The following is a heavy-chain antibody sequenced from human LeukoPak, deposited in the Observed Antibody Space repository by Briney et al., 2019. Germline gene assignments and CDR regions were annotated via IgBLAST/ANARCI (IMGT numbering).Heavy chain of an antibody. Sequence: PGGSLRLSCAASGFTVSSSYMYWVRQAPGKGLEWVSFFYRGDSTYYAESVRGRFTISRDNSKNTLYLLMNSLIPEDTAVYYCATDIRDYYDSSGYLRPNYYYYGMDVWGQGTTVTVSS. J-gene: IGHJ6*02. D-gene: IGHD3-22*01. CDR2: FYRGDST. V-gene: IGHV3-53*01. CDR3: ATDIRDYYDSSGYLRPNYYYYGMDV. CDR1: GFTVSSSY.